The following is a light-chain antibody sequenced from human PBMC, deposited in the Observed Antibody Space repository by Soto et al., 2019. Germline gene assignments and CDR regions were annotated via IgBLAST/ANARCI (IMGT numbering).Light chain of an antibody. CDR2: AAS. J-gene: IGKJ1*01. CDR3: QQSYSSPPT. Sequence: SQMTQSPSSLSASVEDRVIITCRASQSISNHLNWYQQKPGKAPKLLIFAASSLQSGVPSRFSGSRSGPDFTLTISSLQPEDFATYYCQQSYSSPPTFGQGTKVDIK. V-gene: IGKV1-39*01. CDR1: QSISNH.